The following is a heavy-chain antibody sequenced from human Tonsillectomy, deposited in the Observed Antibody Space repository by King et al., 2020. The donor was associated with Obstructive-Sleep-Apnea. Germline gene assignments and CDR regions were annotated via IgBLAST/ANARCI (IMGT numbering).Heavy chain of an antibody. CDR2: IIPILDIA. V-gene: IGHV1-69*04. D-gene: IGHD3-10*01. CDR3: ARDTPYYASGGYYYAMDV. Sequence: LQLVQSGAEVKKPGSSVKVSCKASGGTFSSYAISWVRQAPGQGLEWMGGIIPILDIANYAQMFQGRVTITADKSTSTAYMELSSLRSEDTAVYYCARDTPYYASGGYYYAMDVWGQGTTVTVSS. CDR1: GGTFSSYA. J-gene: IGHJ6*02.